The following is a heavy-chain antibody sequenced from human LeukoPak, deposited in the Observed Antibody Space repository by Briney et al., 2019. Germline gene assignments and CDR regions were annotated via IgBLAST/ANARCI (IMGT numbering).Heavy chain of an antibody. CDR2: INHSGST. Sequence: PSETLSLTCAVYGGSFSGYYWSWIRQPPGKGLEWIGEINHSGSTNYNPSLKSRVTISVDTSKNQFSLKLSSVTAADTAVYYCAGQIAAAGTGTFDYWGQGTLVTVSS. J-gene: IGHJ4*02. D-gene: IGHD6-13*01. V-gene: IGHV4-34*01. CDR1: GGSFSGYY. CDR3: AGQIAAAGTGTFDY.